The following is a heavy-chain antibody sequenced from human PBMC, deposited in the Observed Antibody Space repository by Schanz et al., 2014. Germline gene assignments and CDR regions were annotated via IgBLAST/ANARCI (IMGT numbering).Heavy chain of an antibody. Sequence: QVQLVQSGAEVKNPGASVKVSCKASGYTFTRSGISWVRQAPGQGLEWMGRISPSSGGTNYAQNFQGRVTMTKDTSINTVYMELSTLTSDDTAVYYCARESVSRTRLFDPWGQGTLVTVSS. CDR3: ARESVSRTRLFDP. CDR2: ISPSSGGT. V-gene: IGHV1-2*06. J-gene: IGHJ5*02. D-gene: IGHD3-3*01. CDR1: GYTFTRSG.